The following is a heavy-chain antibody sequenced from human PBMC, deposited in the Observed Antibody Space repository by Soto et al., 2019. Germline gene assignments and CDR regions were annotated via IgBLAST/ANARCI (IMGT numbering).Heavy chain of an antibody. CDR1: GYTFTSYD. CDR2: MNPNSGNT. V-gene: IGHV1-8*01. J-gene: IGHJ4*02. Sequence: VQLVQSGAEGKKPGASVKVSCKASGYTFTSYDINGVRQATGQGLEWMGWMNPNSGNTGYAQKFQGRVTMTRNTSISTAYMELSSLRSEDTAVYYCARGFTDYGDIDYWGQGTLVTVSS. D-gene: IGHD4-17*01. CDR3: ARGFTDYGDIDY.